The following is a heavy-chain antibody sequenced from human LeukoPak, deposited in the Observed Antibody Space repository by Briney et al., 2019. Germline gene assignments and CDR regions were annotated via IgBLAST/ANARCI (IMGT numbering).Heavy chain of an antibody. D-gene: IGHD3-9*01. CDR3: ARRLRFFDTDAFDI. CDR2: IYYSGST. J-gene: IGHJ3*02. Sequence: SETLSLTCTVSGGSISSYYWSWIRQPPGKGLEWIGNIYYSGSTNYNPSLKSRVTISVDTSKNQFSLKLSSVTAADTAVYYCARRLRFFDTDAFDIWGQGTMVTVSS. CDR1: GGSISSYY. V-gene: IGHV4-59*01.